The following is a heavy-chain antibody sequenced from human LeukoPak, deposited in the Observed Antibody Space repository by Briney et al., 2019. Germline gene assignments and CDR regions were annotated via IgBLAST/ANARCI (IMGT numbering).Heavy chain of an antibody. D-gene: IGHD4-17*01. Sequence: GGSLRLSCAASGFTFSSYSMNWVRQAPGKGLEWVSYISSSGSTIYYADSVKGRFTISRDNAKNSLYLQMNSLRAEDTAVYYCAKVRDPYDYGDLFYYYYMDVWGKGTTVTVSS. CDR2: ISSSGSTI. CDR1: GFTFSSYS. J-gene: IGHJ6*03. V-gene: IGHV3-48*04. CDR3: AKVRDPYDYGDLFYYYYMDV.